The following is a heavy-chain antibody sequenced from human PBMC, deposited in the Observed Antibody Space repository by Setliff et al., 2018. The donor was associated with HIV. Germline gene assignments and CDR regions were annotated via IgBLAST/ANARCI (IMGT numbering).Heavy chain of an antibody. CDR3: ARGVNFDY. D-gene: IGHD3-3*01. Sequence: SETLSLTCSVSGGSCSGYYWSWIRQPPGKGLEWIGYIYIYNSGSTNYNPSLTSRVTISADTSRNQFSLKLTSVTAADTDIYYCARGVNFDYWGQGTQVTVSS. CDR1: GGSCSGYY. J-gene: IGHJ4*02. CDR2: IYIYNSGST. V-gene: IGHV4-59*01.